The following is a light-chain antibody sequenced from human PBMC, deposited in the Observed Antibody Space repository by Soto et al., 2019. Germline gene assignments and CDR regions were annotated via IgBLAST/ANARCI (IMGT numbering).Light chain of an antibody. CDR1: QGIARY. CDR3: QQVNSYPLT. Sequence: IQLTQSPSSLSASVGARVTITCRASQGIARYLAWYQQKPGKAPNVLIYAASTLQSGVPSRFSGSGSGTYFNLTISSLQPEDFATYYCQQVNSYPLTFGGGTKVEIK. V-gene: IGKV1-9*01. CDR2: AAS. J-gene: IGKJ4*01.